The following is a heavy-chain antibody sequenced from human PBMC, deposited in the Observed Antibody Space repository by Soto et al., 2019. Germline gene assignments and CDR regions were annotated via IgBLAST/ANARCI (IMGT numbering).Heavy chain of an antibody. CDR1: GGTFSSYA. Sequence: QVQLVQSGAEVKKPGSSVKVSCKASGGTFSSYAISWVRQAPGQGLEWMGGIIPIFGTANYAQKFQGRVTITADESTSTAYMELSSLRSEDTAVDYCARDGWVVNAIRTTSWWYFDLWGRGTLVTVSS. CDR3: ARDGWVVNAIRTTSWWYFDL. J-gene: IGHJ2*01. V-gene: IGHV1-69*12. D-gene: IGHD2-21*01. CDR2: IIPIFGTA.